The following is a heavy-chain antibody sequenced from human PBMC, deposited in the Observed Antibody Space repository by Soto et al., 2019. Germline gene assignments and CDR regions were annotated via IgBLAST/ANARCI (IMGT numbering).Heavy chain of an antibody. D-gene: IGHD2-2*03. J-gene: IGHJ3*02. CDR1: GGSISSYY. CDR2: IYYSGST. V-gene: IGHV4-59*01. Sequence: QVQLQESGPGLVKPSETLSLTCTVSGGSISSYYWSWIRQPPGKGLEWIGYIYYSGSTNYNPSLESRVTISVDTSKNQFSLKLSSVTAADTAVYYCARDDGFVSNAFDIWGQETMVTVSS. CDR3: ARDDGFVSNAFDI.